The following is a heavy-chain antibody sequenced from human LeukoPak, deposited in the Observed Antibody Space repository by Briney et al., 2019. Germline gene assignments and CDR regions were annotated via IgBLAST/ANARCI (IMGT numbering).Heavy chain of an antibody. Sequence: PSQTLSLTCTVSGGSISSGDYYWSWIRQPPGKGLEWIGYIYYSGSTYYNPSLKSRVSISVDTSKNQFSLKLSSVTAADTAVYYCALGLYGSGSYYFDYWGQGTLVTVSS. V-gene: IGHV4-30-4*01. D-gene: IGHD3-10*01. CDR2: IYYSGST. CDR1: GGSISSGDYY. CDR3: ALGLYGSGSYYFDY. J-gene: IGHJ4*02.